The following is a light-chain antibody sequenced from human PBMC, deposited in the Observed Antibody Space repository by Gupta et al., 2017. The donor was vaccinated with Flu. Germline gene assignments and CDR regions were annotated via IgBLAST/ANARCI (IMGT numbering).Light chain of an antibody. CDR1: QSISSY. J-gene: IGKJ1*01. V-gene: IGKV1-39*01. Sequence: DILMTQSPSSLSASVGDRVTLTCRASQSISSYLNWYQQKPGKAPMLLIYAASSLQSGVPSRFSGSGSGTDFTLTISSLQPEDFATYYCQQSYSTPRTFGQGTKVEIK. CDR3: QQSYSTPRT. CDR2: AAS.